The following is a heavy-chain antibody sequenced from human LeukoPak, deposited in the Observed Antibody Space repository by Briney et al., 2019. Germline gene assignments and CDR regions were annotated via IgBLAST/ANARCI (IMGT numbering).Heavy chain of an antibody. D-gene: IGHD3-3*01. CDR3: ATGGVRFLEWLLKG. CDR2: FDSEDGET. Sequence: GASVKVSCKVSGYTLTELSMHWVRQAPGKGLEWMGGFDSEDGETIYAQKFQGRVTMTEDTSTDTAYMELSSLRSEDTAVYYCATGGVRFLEWLLKGWGQGTLVTVSS. CDR1: GYTLTELS. J-gene: IGHJ4*02. V-gene: IGHV1-24*01.